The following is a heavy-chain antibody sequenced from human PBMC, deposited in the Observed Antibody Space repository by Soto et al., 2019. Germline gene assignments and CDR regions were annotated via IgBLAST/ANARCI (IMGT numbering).Heavy chain of an antibody. CDR3: VRKNMVVEGATREDY. CDR1: GFTFSSYW. Sequence: EVQLVESGGGLVQPGGSLRLSCAASGFTFSSYWMHWVRQAPGKGLVWVSRINSDGSSTSYADSVEGRFTISRDDAKNTIYLQKNRLRTEEAAVYYCVRKNMVVEGATREDYWGQGTLVTVSS. J-gene: IGHJ4*02. D-gene: IGHD2-21*01. V-gene: IGHV3-74*01. CDR2: INSDGSST.